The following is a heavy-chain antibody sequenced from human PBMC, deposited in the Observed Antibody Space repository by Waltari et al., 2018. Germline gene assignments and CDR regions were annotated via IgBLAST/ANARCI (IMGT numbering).Heavy chain of an antibody. Sequence: VQLLESGGGLVQPGGSLTLSCVVSGFSLSSYAMSWVRQVPGKGLEWIASFNYGGNTYYNPSLKSRVTISGDTSKNQFSLNLTSVTAADTAVYYCARGLGAIYWGHGTLVTVSS. CDR1: GFSLSSYA. CDR3: ARGLGAIY. CDR2: FNYGGNT. D-gene: IGHD1-26*01. V-gene: IGHV4-38-2*01. J-gene: IGHJ4*01.